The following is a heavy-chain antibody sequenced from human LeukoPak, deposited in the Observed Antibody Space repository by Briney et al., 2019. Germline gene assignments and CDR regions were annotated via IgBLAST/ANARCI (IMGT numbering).Heavy chain of an antibody. CDR1: GGTFSSYA. V-gene: IGHV1-18*01. CDR3: ARDHAAGWELPLNWFDP. Sequence: ASVKVSCKASGGTFSSYAISWVRQAPGQGLEWMGWITAYNGHTKYDQKFQGRVTMIIDTSTSIAYMELRSLRSDDTAVYYCARDHAAGWELPLNWFDPWGQGTLVTVSS. D-gene: IGHD4-23*01. J-gene: IGHJ5*02. CDR2: ITAYNGHT.